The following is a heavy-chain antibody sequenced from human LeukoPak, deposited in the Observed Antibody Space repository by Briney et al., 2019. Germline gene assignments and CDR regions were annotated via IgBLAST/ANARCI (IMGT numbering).Heavy chain of an antibody. V-gene: IGHV1-2*02. CDR2: INPNSGGT. J-gene: IGHJ5*02. CDR3: ARGYYGSGRPPTFDP. D-gene: IGHD3-10*01. CDR1: GYTFTGYY. Sequence: ASVKVSCKASGYTFTGYYMHWVRQAPGQGLEWMGWINPNSGGTNYAQKFQGRVTMTRDTSISTAYMELSRLRSDDTAVYYCARGYYGSGRPPTFDPWGQGTLVTVSS.